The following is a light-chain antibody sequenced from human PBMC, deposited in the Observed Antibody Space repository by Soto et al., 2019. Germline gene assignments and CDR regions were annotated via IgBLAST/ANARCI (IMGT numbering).Light chain of an antibody. V-gene: IGLV2-11*01. J-gene: IGLJ1*01. Sequence: QSVLTQPRPVSGSPGQSVTISCTGTSSDVGVYNYVSWYQQYPGKAPKIMIYDVSKRPSGVPDRFSGSKSDNTASLNISGLQAEDEADYYCCSYAGSYTFVFGVGTRSPS. CDR2: DVS. CDR3: CSYAGSYTFV. CDR1: SSDVGVYNY.